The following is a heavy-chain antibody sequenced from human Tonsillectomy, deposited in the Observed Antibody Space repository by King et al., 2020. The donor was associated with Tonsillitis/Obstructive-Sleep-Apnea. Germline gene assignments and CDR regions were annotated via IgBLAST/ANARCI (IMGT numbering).Heavy chain of an antibody. D-gene: IGHD2-15*01. V-gene: IGHV3-21*01. J-gene: IGHJ4*02. Sequence: VQLVESGGGLVKPGGSLRLSCAASGFTFSSYSMNWVRQAPGKGLEWVSSIISSGSTIHYAASVRGRFTISRENAKNSLYLQMNSLRADDTAVYYCARDPTVVVVAATPYFDYWGQGTLVTVSS. CDR3: ARDPTVVVVAATPYFDY. CDR1: GFTFSSYS. CDR2: IISSGSTI.